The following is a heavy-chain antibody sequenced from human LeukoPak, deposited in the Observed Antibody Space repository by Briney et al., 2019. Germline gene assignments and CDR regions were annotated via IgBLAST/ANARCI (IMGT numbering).Heavy chain of an antibody. J-gene: IGHJ4*02. D-gene: IGHD3-22*01. CDR3: AKVTQYYYDSSGYCYPFDY. CDR1: GFTFSCYA. V-gene: IGHV3-23*01. CDR2: ISGSGGST. Sequence: GGSLRLSCAASGFTFSCYAMSWVRQAPGKGLEWVSAISGSGGSTYYADSVKGRFTISRDNSKNTLYLQMNSLRAEDTAVYYCAKVTQYYYDSSGYCYPFDYWGQGTLVTVSS.